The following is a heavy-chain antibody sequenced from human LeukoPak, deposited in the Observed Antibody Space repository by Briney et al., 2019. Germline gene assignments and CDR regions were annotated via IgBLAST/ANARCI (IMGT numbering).Heavy chain of an antibody. CDR1: ASTLSRSA. CDR2: ISGGGGST. V-gene: IGHV3-23*01. Sequence: GRCLRLSCAASASTLSRSAMSWVSQDAGKGMGWVSDISGGGGSTYYADSVKGRFTISRVNTKNTMYMRMNRLLAEETAVYDCAKYVRPTGSVSSGQGALVTVSS. D-gene: IGHD4-17*01. CDR3: AKYVRPTGSVS. J-gene: IGHJ5*02.